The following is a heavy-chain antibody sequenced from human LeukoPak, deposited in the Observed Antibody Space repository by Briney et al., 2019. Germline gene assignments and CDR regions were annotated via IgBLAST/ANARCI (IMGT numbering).Heavy chain of an antibody. CDR3: AKDRGRWLQFDAFDI. CDR2: ISWDGGST. D-gene: IGHD5-24*01. CDR1: GVTFYDYT. V-gene: IGHV3-43*01. Sequence: PVGSLRLSCAPSGVTFYDYTMHWGRQAPGKGLEWGSLISWDGGSTYYADSVKGRFTISRDNSKNSLYLQMNSLRTEDPALYYCAKDRGRWLQFDAFDIWGQGTMVTVSS. J-gene: IGHJ3*02.